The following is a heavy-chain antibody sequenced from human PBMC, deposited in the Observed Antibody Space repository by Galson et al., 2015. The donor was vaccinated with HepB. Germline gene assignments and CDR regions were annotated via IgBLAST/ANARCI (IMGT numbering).Heavy chain of an antibody. J-gene: IGHJ6*02. D-gene: IGHD6-13*01. V-gene: IGHV3-7*03. Sequence: SLRLSCAASGFTFSSYWMSWVRQAPGKGLEWVANIKQDGSEKYYVDSVKGRFTISRDNAKNSLYLQMNSLRAEDTAVYYCARDAWGLAAAGTADYYYYYGMDVWGQGTTVTVSS. CDR2: IKQDGSEK. CDR1: GFTFSSYW. CDR3: ARDAWGLAAAGTADYYYYYGMDV.